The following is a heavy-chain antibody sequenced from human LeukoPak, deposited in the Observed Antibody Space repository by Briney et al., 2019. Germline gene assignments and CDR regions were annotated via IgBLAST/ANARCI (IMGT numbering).Heavy chain of an antibody. V-gene: IGHV3-7*01. CDR2: IKHDGSGK. D-gene: IGHD2-21*02. CDR1: GFTFSSYA. CDR3: ARVAYCGDDCYNYFDY. J-gene: IGHJ4*02. Sequence: GGSLRLSCAASGFTFSSYAMSWVRQAPGKGLEWVAHIKHDGSGKYYVDSVKGRFSISRDNAKTSLYLQMDSLRTEDTAVYYCARVAYCGDDCYNYFDYWGQGTLVTVSS.